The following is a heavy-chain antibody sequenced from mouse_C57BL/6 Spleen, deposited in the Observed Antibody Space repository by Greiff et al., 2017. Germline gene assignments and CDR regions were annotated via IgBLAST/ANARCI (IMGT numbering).Heavy chain of an antibody. J-gene: IGHJ2*01. D-gene: IGHD1-1*01. Sequence: QVQLQQSGPELVKPGASVKISCKASGYAFRSSWMNWVKQRPGKGLEWIGRIYPGGGDTNYNGKFKGKATLTADKSSSTAYMQLSCLTSEYSAVYFCARGSSFYCYDGGQGTTLSVAS. CDR2: IYPGGGDT. V-gene: IGHV1-82*01. CDR3: ARGSSFYCYD. CDR1: GYAFRSSW.